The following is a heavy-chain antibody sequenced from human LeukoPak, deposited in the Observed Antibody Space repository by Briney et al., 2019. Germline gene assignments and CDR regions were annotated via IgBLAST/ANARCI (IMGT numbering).Heavy chain of an antibody. CDR1: GGSFSGYY. J-gene: IGHJ4*02. V-gene: IGHV4-34*01. D-gene: IGHD3-16*02. Sequence: SETLSLTCAVYGGSFSGYYWSWIRQPPGKGLEWIGEISHSGSTNYNPSLKSRVTISVDTSKNQFSLNLSSVTAADTAVYYCARGRPIMITFGGIINLDYWGQGTLVTVSS. CDR3: ARGRPIMITFGGIINLDY. CDR2: ISHSGST.